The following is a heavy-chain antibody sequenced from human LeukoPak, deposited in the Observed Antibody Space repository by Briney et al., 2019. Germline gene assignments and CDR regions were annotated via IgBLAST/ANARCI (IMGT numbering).Heavy chain of an antibody. CDR1: GIPFSDYY. D-gene: IGHD6-13*01. V-gene: IGHV3-11*03. CDR3: AAGTAADF. CDR2: ISSSSSYT. J-gene: IGHJ4*02. Sequence: GGSLRLSSVVSGIPFSDYYMKWIRQAPGKGLEWISYISSSSSYTDYADSVKGRFTISRDNAKSALYLQMNSLRLEDTAVYYCAAGTAADFWGQGTLVTVSS.